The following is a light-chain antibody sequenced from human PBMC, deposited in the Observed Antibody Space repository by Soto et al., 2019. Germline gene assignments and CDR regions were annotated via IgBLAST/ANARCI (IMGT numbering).Light chain of an antibody. CDR3: LQDYTYPWT. CDR1: QAIRND. J-gene: IGKJ1*01. V-gene: IGKV1-6*01. CDR2: GAS. Sequence: IQMTQSPSSLSASVGDRVTITCRASQAIRNDLGWYQQKPGKAPNLLIFGASNLQAGVPVRFSASGSGTNFTLTISNLQPEDFASYYCLQDYTYPWTFGQGTKVDI.